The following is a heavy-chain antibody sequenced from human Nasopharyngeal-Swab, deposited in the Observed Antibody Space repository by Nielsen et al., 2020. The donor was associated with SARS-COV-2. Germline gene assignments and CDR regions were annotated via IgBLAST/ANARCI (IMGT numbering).Heavy chain of an antibody. CDR3: ARERGRGGIWNYYYYYMDV. Sequence: SETLFLTCTVSGGSISSSSYYWGWIRQPPGKGLEWIGSIYYSGSTYYNPSLKSRVTISVDTSKNQFSLKLSSVTAADTAVYYCARERGRGGIWNYYYYYMDVWGKGTTVTVSS. J-gene: IGHJ6*03. CDR1: GGSISSSSYY. CDR2: IYYSGST. V-gene: IGHV4-39*07. D-gene: IGHD3-10*01.